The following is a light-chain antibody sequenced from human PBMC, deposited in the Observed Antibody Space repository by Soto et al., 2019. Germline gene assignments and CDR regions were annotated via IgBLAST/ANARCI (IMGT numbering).Light chain of an antibody. CDR3: QQRSEWPPLT. CDR1: QSVSSN. V-gene: IGKV3-11*01. Sequence: VMTQSPATLSVSPGERATLSCRASQSVSSNLAWNQQKPGQAPRLLIYDASNRAAGVPYRIRGSGSGTDVTLTISSGEPDEFGVYYCQQRSEWPPLTFGQGTRLEIK. CDR2: DAS. J-gene: IGKJ5*01.